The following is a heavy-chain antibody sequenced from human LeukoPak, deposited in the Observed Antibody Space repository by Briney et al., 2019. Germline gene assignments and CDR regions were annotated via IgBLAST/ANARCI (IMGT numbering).Heavy chain of an antibody. CDR2: IRYDATDK. CDR1: GFTFSSYG. J-gene: IGHJ4*02. D-gene: IGHD5-12*01. V-gene: IGHV3-30*02. Sequence: GGSLRLSCAASGFTFSSYGIHWVRQAPGKGLEWVAFIRYDATDKYYVDSVRGRFTVSRDNANNSLYLQMNTLRAGGFAVYHCARDPPGSGSLLHFEYWGQGTVVTVSS. CDR3: ARDPPGSGSLLHFEY.